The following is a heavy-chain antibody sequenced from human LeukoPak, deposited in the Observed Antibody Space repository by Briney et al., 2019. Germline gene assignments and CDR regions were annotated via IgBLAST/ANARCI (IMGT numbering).Heavy chain of an antibody. CDR3: ARDERFCNGDNHYPDLGY. CDR1: GYTFTGYY. Sequence: ASVKVSCKASGYTFTGYYLFWVRQAPGQGLEWMGWINPNTGDTRYGQKFQGRVTLTRDTSIRTTYMELSSLRSDDTAVYYCARDERFCNGDNHYPDLGYWGQGALVTVSS. V-gene: IGHV1-2*02. CDR2: INPNTGDT. D-gene: IGHD2-15*01. J-gene: IGHJ4*02.